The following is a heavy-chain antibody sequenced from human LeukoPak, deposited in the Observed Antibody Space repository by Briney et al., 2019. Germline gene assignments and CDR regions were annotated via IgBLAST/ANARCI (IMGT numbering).Heavy chain of an antibody. V-gene: IGHV4-39*01. CDR3: ARSGWPMGGFDP. CDR1: GDSISSETYH. D-gene: IGHD3-10*01. CDR2: IFYAGST. Sequence: SETLSLNCTVSGDSISSETYHWGWIRQPPGKGLQWIGSIFYAGSTYYNPSLRSRVSISVDTSKDQFSLKLFPVTAADTAVYYCARSGWPMGGFDPWGQGILVTVSS. J-gene: IGHJ5*02.